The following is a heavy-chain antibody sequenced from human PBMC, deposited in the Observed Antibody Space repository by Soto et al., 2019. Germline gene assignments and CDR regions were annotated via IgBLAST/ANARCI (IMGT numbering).Heavy chain of an antibody. D-gene: IGHD1-7*01. J-gene: IGHJ4*02. CDR1: GGSFTSNNW. CDR2: IYRTGST. V-gene: IGHV4-4*02. CDR3: ASRDPGTSVDY. Sequence: SETLSLTCAVSGGSFTSNNWWTWVRQPPGQGLEWIGEIYRTGSTNYNPSLKSRVTISLDKSENQFSLKVTSLTAADTAVYYCASRDPGTSVDYWGQGILVTVSS.